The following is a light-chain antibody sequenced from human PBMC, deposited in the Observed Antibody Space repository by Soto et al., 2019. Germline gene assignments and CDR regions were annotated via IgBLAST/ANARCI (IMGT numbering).Light chain of an antibody. CDR1: LSVSVY. J-gene: IGKJ3*01. Sequence: EIVMTQSPATLSVSPWERATLSCRTSLSVSVYLDWYQQKPGQAPRLLIYGASSRATGVPDRFSASGSGTDFTLTISRLEPEDFAVYYCQQYGRSPFTFGPGTKVDNK. CDR2: GAS. CDR3: QQYGRSPFT. V-gene: IGKV3-20*01.